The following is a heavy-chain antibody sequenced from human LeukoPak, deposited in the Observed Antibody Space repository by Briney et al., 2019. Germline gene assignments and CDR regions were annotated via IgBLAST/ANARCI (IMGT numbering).Heavy chain of an antibody. CDR3: ARDPNYYDSSGYSPYFDY. D-gene: IGHD3-22*01. CDR2: ISSSGSTI. CDR1: GFTFSSYE. Sequence: GGSLRLSCAASGFTFSSYEMNWVRQAPGRGLEWVSYISSSGSTIYYADSVKGRFTISRDNSKNTLYLQMNSLRAEDTAVYYCARDPNYYDSSGYSPYFDYWGQGTLVTVSS. J-gene: IGHJ4*02. V-gene: IGHV3-48*03.